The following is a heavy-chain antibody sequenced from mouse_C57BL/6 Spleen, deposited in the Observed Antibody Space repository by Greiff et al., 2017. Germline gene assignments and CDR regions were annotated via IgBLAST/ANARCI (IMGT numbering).Heavy chain of an antibody. V-gene: IGHV1-82*01. Sequence: VQLQQSGPELVKPGASVKISCKASGYAFSSSWMNWVQQRPGKGLEWIGRIYPGDGDTNYNGKVKGKATLTAGKSSSTAYMQLSSLTSEDSAVYFCASEVWFAYWGQGTLVTVSA. CDR3: ASEVWFAY. CDR2: IYPGDGDT. J-gene: IGHJ3*01. CDR1: GYAFSSSW.